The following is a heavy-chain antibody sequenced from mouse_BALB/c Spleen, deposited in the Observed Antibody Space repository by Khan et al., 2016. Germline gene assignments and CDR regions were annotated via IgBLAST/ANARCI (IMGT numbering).Heavy chain of an antibody. Sequence: QVQLKQSGPGLVQPSQSLSITCTVSGFSLTSYGVHWVRQSPGKGLEWLGVIWSGGSTDYNAAFISRLSISKDNSKSQVFFKMNSLQANDTAIYYCAILYDGSTPYYAMDYWGQGTSVTVSS. CDR3: AILYDGSTPYYAMDY. CDR1: GFSLTSYG. CDR2: IWSGGST. D-gene: IGHD1-1*01. J-gene: IGHJ4*01. V-gene: IGHV2-2*02.